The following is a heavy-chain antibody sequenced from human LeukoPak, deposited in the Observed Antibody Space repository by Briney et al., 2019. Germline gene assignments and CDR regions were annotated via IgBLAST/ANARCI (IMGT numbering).Heavy chain of an antibody. Sequence: SETLSLTCTVSGDSINNYYWSWIRQTPEKGLEWIGYMSYSGRSDYGPSLKSRVTMSIDTSKNQFSLRMTSVTAADTGVYYCARRRWLQLGYFDYWGQGTLVTVSS. J-gene: IGHJ4*02. V-gene: IGHV4-59*01. D-gene: IGHD5-24*01. CDR3: ARRRWLQLGYFDY. CDR2: MSYSGRS. CDR1: GDSINNYY.